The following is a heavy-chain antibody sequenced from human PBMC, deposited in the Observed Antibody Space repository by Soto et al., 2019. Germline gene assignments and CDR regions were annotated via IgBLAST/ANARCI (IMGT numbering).Heavy chain of an antibody. Sequence: QVQLVQSGAEVKKPGSSVKVSCKASGGTFSSYAISWVRQAPGQGLEWMGGIIPIFGTANYAQKFQGRVTITAEESTSTAYMALSSLRSEDTAVYYCARGAWGAAAGTGESDYWGQGTLVTVSS. CDR3: ARGAWGAAAGTGESDY. J-gene: IGHJ4*02. CDR1: GGTFSSYA. D-gene: IGHD6-13*01. CDR2: IIPIFGTA. V-gene: IGHV1-69*12.